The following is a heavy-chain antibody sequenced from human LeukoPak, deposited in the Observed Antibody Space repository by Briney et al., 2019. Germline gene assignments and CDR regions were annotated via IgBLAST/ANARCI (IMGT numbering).Heavy chain of an antibody. CDR1: GGTFSSYA. CDR2: IIPIFDTA. D-gene: IGHD2-2*01. CDR3: ARVLGIVVVPAADNDAFDI. V-gene: IGHV1-69*01. Sequence: ASVKVSCKASGGTFSSYAISWVRQAPGQGLEWMGGIIPIFDTANYAQKFRGRVTITADESTSTAYMELSSLRSEDTAVYYCARVLGIVVVPAADNDAFDIWGQGTMVTVSS. J-gene: IGHJ3*02.